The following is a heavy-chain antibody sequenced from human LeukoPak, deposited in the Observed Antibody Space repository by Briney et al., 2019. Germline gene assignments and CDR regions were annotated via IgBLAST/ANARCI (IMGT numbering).Heavy chain of an antibody. CDR2: ISSSSSTI. J-gene: IGHJ4*02. V-gene: IGHV3-48*04. CDR3: ARLVVVTAKNYYFDY. D-gene: IGHD2-21*02. CDR1: GFTFSSYS. Sequence: PGGSLRLSCAASGFTFSSYSMNWVRQAPGKGLEWVSYISSSSSTIYYADSVKGRFTISRDNAKNSLFLQMNSLRAEDTAIYYCARLVVVTAKNYYFDYWGQGTLVTVSS.